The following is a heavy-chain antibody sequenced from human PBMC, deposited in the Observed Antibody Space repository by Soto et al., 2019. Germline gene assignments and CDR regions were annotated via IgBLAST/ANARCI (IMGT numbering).Heavy chain of an antibody. CDR2: ISAYDDNT. Sequence: ASVKVSCKASGYRLTSYGISWVRQAPGQGLEWLGWISAYDDNTKYAQTLQGRVSMSTDTSTNTAYMELRSLRSDDTAMYYCARGGYYDSSGSRNYHYYGMNVWG. D-gene: IGHD3-22*01. CDR3: ARGGYYDSSGSRNYHYYGMNV. V-gene: IGHV1-18*01. CDR1: GYRLTSYG. J-gene: IGHJ6*02.